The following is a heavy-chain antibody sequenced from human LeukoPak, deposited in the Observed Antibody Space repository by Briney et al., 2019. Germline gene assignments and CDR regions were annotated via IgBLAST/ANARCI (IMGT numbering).Heavy chain of an antibody. CDR2: INQDGTEK. J-gene: IGHJ4*02. CDR3: AKVAKYYYGPETYYFFEQ. Sequence: GGSLRLSCAASGFTVSSNYMSWVRQAPGKGLEWVANINQDGTEKYYVDSVKGRFTISRDYAKNSLYLQMNSLRVEDTAVYYCAKVAKYYYGPETYYFFEQWGQGTPVTASS. V-gene: IGHV3-7*01. CDR1: GFTVSSNY. D-gene: IGHD3-10*01.